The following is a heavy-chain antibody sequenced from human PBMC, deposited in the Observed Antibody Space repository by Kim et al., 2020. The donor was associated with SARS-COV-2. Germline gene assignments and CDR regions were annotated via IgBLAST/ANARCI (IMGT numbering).Heavy chain of an antibody. Sequence: SETLSLTCTVSGGSISSYYWSWIRQPPGKGLEWIGYIYYSGSTNYNPSLKSRVTISVDTSKNQFSLKLSSVTAADTAVYYCAGTTTIFGVVSYYYGMDVWGQGTTVTVSS. CDR2: IYYSGST. V-gene: IGHV4-59*13. CDR3: AGTTTIFGVVSYYYGMDV. CDR1: GGSISSYY. D-gene: IGHD3-3*01. J-gene: IGHJ6*02.